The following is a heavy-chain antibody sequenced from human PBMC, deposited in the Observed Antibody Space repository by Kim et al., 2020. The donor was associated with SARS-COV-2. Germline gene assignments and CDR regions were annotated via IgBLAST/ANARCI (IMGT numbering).Heavy chain of an antibody. CDR1: GFTFSSYA. CDR2: ISGSGGST. J-gene: IGHJ6*02. CDR3: AKDLLAVAGGYYYYGMDV. D-gene: IGHD6-19*01. V-gene: IGHV3-23*01. Sequence: GGSLRLSCAASGFTFSSYAMSWDRQAPGKGLEWVSAISGSGGSTYYADSVKGRFTISRDNSKNTLYLQMNSLRAEDTAVYYCAKDLLAVAGGYYYYGMDVWGQGTTVTVSS.